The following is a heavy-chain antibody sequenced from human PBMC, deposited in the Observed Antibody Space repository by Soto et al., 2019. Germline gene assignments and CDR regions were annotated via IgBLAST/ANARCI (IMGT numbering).Heavy chain of an antibody. CDR3: ALNGVDYVRYYGMDV. V-gene: IGHV1-8*01. J-gene: IGHJ6*02. CDR2: MNPNSGNT. Sequence: AASVKVSCKASGCTFTSYDINWVRQATGQGLEWMGWMNPNSGNTGYAQKFQGRVTMTRNTSISTAYMELSSLRSEDTAVYYCALNGVDYVRYYGMDVWGQGTTVTVSS. D-gene: IGHD7-27*01. CDR1: GCTFTSYD.